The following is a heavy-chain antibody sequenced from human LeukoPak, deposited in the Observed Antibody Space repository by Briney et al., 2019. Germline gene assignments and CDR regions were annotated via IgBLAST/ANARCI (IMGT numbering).Heavy chain of an antibody. CDR3: ARGEGYYYDSSSYY. J-gene: IGHJ4*02. V-gene: IGHV3-48*03. Sequence: GGSLRLSCAASGFTFSSYEMNWVRQAPGKGLEWVSYISSSGSTIYYADSVKGRFTISRDNAKNSLYLQMNSLRAEDTAVYYCARGEGYYYDSSSYYWGQGTLVTVSS. D-gene: IGHD3-22*01. CDR2: ISSSGSTI. CDR1: GFTFSSYE.